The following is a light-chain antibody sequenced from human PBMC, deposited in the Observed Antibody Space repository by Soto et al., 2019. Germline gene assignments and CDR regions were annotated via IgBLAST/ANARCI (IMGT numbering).Light chain of an antibody. Sequence: IGMTESPVTLSLSPGERTTLSCRASQSVSSNLAWYQQKPGQAPRLLIYGASTRATGIPARFSGSGSGTEFTLTISSLQSEDFAVYYCQQYNNWPTVTFGQGTKVDIK. CDR1: QSVSSN. CDR2: GAS. CDR3: QQYNNWPTVT. J-gene: IGKJ1*01. V-gene: IGKV3-15*01.